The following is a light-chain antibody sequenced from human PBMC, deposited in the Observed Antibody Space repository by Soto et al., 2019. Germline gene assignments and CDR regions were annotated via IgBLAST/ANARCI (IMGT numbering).Light chain of an antibody. CDR3: QQYGRTSWT. V-gene: IGKV3-20*01. J-gene: IGKJ1*01. CDR1: QSVSTHL. CDR2: RAP. Sequence: EIVLTQSPGTLSLSPWEGPTLXCRAVQSVSTHLLACPHHKTAQAHSILIHRAPTTATGIPDTLSRSAPGTDFTLNISTLEPEDFAVYYCQQYGRTSWTFGQGTKVEIK.